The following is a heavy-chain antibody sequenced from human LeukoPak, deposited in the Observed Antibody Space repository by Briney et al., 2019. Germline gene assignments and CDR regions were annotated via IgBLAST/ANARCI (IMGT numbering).Heavy chain of an antibody. D-gene: IGHD3-10*01. V-gene: IGHV4-31*03. CDR2: IYYSGST. Sequence: PSETLSFSCTVSGGSSNSGGYYWNWIRQHPGKGLEWIGYIYYSGSTHYNPSLKSRVTISVGTSKNQFSLKLSSVTAADTAVYYSAREERFGELFYWGQGTLVTVSS. CDR1: GGSSNSGGYY. CDR3: AREERFGELFY. J-gene: IGHJ4*02.